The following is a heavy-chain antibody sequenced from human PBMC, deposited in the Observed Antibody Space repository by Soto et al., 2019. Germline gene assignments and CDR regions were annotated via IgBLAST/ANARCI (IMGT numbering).Heavy chain of an antibody. D-gene: IGHD4-17*01. Sequence: GGSLRLSCAASGFTFSSYAMSWVRQAPGKGLEWVSAISGSGVSTYYADSVKGRFTISRDNSKNTLYLQMNSLRAEDTAVYYCAKDRAYGDYVSPIYYYGMDVWGQGTTVTVSS. CDR2: ISGSGVST. CDR3: AKDRAYGDYVSPIYYYGMDV. J-gene: IGHJ6*02. CDR1: GFTFSSYA. V-gene: IGHV3-23*01.